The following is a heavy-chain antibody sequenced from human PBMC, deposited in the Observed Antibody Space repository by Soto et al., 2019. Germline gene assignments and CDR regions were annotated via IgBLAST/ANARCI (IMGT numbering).Heavy chain of an antibody. CDR3: ARGETNDYGDYRIDY. V-gene: IGHV4-34*01. CDR2: INHSGST. CDR1: SGSFSGYY. D-gene: IGHD4-17*01. Sequence: SPTLSLPCAVYSGSFSGYYWSWIRPPPGKGLEWIGEINHSGSTNYNPSLKSRVTISVDTSKNQFSLKLSSVTAADTAVYYCARGETNDYGDYRIDYWGQGTLVTVSS. J-gene: IGHJ4*02.